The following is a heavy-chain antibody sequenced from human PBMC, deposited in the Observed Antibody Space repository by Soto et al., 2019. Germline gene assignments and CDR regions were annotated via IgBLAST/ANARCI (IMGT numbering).Heavy chain of an antibody. CDR3: ARRPKRGSYSWCFDY. V-gene: IGHV4-39*01. J-gene: IGHJ4*02. CDR1: GGSITSNAYY. CDR2: IYYSGSA. D-gene: IGHD1-26*01. Sequence: QLQLQESGPGLVKPSETLSLTCTVSGGSITSNAYYWGWIRQPPGKGLEWLGYIYYSGSASYNPSLKSRVTMSVDPSKHQFSLKLSSVTAADTAVYYCARRPKRGSYSWCFDYWGQGTLVTVSS.